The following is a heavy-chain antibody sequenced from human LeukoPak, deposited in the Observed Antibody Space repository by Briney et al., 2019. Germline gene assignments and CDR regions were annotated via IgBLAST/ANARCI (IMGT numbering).Heavy chain of an antibody. CDR2: ISSDGTNK. CDR1: RFTFRNYA. D-gene: IGHD2-2*01. Sequence: GGSLRLSCAASRFTFRNYAMHWVRQAPGKGLEWVAVISSDGTNKDYADSVKARFSISRDNSMNTLYLQMNSLRPEDTAVYYCAKQGLVPATAGDWGQGTLVTVSS. J-gene: IGHJ4*02. CDR3: AKQGLVPATAGD. V-gene: IGHV3-30*04.